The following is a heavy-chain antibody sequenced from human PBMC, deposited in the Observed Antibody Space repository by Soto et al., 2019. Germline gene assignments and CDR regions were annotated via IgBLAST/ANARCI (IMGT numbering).Heavy chain of an antibody. CDR3: ARWSYLDY. J-gene: IGHJ4*02. V-gene: IGHV3-23*01. CDR1: GFSFGSYS. Sequence: LRLSCAASGFSFGSYSLSWVRQAPGKGLEWVSTISGSDGKTFYADSVKGRFSISRDTSQSTLYLQMNSLRADDTAMYYCARWSYLDYWGQGTRVTVSS. D-gene: IGHD3-3*01. CDR2: ISGSDGKT.